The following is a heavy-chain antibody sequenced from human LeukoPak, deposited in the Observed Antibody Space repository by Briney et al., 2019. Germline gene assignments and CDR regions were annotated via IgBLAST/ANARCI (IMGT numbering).Heavy chain of an antibody. J-gene: IGHJ4*02. D-gene: IGHD3-10*01. CDR3: ARGPRGGSGSFYLNY. Sequence: PSETLSLTCAVSGGSIITGGYSGNWIRQPPGRGLEWIGYIYHTGSTYYNPSLKSRVTISVDRSRDQFSLTLSSVTAADTALYYCARGPRGGSGSFYLNYWGQGSLVTVSS. V-gene: IGHV4-30-2*01. CDR1: GGSIITGGYS. CDR2: IYHTGST.